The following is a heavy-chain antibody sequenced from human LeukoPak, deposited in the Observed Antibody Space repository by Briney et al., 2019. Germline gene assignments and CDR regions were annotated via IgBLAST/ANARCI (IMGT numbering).Heavy chain of an antibody. CDR2: INHSGST. J-gene: IGHJ4*02. V-gene: IGHV4-34*01. D-gene: IGHD6-19*01. Sequence: SETLSLTCAVYGRSSSGYYWSWIRQPPGKGLEWIGEINHSGSTNYNLSLKSRVTISVDTSKNQFSLKLSSVTAADTAVYYCARGYSSGWYGGYFDYWGQGTLVTVSS. CDR3: ARGYSSGWYGGYFDY. CDR1: GRSSSGYY.